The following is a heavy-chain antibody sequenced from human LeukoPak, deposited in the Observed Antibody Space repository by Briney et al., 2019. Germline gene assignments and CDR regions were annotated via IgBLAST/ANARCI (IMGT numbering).Heavy chain of an antibody. V-gene: IGHV1-46*01. D-gene: IGHD3-22*01. CDR1: GGTFSSYA. Sequence: ASVKVSCKASGGTFSSYAISWVRQAPGQGLEWMGIINPTSGSTSYAQNFQGRVTMTRDTSTSTVYMELSSLRSEDTAVYYCARRSYDSSDFAFDIWGQGTMVTVSS. CDR3: ARRSYDSSDFAFDI. CDR2: INPTSGST. J-gene: IGHJ3*02.